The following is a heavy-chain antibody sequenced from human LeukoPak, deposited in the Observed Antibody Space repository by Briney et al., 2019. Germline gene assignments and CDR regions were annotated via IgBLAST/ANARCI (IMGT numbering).Heavy chain of an antibody. CDR2: IYHSGST. CDR1: GGSISSGGYY. D-gene: IGHD5-18*01. J-gene: IGHJ4*02. Sequence: PSETLSLTCTVSGGSISSGGYYWSWIRQPPGKGLEWIGYIYHSGSTYYNPSLKGRVTISVDRSKNQFSLKLSSVTAADTAVYYCARARDTAMVVAFDYWGQGTLVTVSS. CDR3: ARARDTAMVVAFDY. V-gene: IGHV4-30-2*01.